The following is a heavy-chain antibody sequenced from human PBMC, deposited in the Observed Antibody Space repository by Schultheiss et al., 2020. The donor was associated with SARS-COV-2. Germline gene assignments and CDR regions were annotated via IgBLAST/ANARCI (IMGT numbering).Heavy chain of an antibody. CDR1: GFTFSSYS. J-gene: IGHJ3*02. Sequence: GGSLRLSCAASGFTFSSYSMNWVRQAPGKGLEWVAVIWYDGSNKYYADSVKGRFTISRDNSKNTLYLQMNSLRAEDTAVYYCAKDLGKYDYGDYVDAFDIWGQGTMVTVSS. CDR2: IWYDGSNK. D-gene: IGHD4-17*01. V-gene: IGHV3-30*02. CDR3: AKDLGKYDYGDYVDAFDI.